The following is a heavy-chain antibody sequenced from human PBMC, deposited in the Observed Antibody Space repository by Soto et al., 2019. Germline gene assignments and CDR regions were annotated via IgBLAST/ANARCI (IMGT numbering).Heavy chain of an antibody. Sequence: QVQLVESGGGVVQPGRSLRLSCAASGFTFSTYAMHWVRRAPGKGLEWMAVMSYDGSNKYYADSVKGRFTISRDNSKNSLYLHINSLTPELPPLYYCARDGWPYWRQGTLVIVSS. CDR3: ARDGWPY. D-gene: IGHD2-15*01. J-gene: IGHJ4*02. CDR2: MSYDGSNK. V-gene: IGHV3-30-3*01. CDR1: GFTFSTYA.